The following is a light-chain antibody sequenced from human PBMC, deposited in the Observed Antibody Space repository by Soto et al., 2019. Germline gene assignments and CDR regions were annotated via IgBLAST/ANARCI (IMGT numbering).Light chain of an antibody. V-gene: IGKV1-9*01. CDR2: AAS. CDR1: QDIYIY. J-gene: IGKJ4*01. CDR3: QQVYAYPST. Sequence: IQLTQSPSSLSASVGDRVAITCRASQDIYIYLAWYQQEPGKAPKLLIHAASTLQSGVPSRFSGSGSGTDFTLIISSLQPEDFATYYCQQVYAYPSTFGGGTKVEVK.